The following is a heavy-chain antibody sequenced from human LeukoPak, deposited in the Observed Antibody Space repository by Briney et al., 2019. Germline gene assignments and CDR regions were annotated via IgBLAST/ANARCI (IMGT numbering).Heavy chain of an antibody. CDR1: GYTFTGYY. D-gene: IGHD3-10*01. J-gene: IGHJ4*02. CDR2: IDPNGAGT. Sequence: ASVKVSCKASGYTFTGYYIHWVRQAPGQGLEWTGRIDPNGAGTYYARKFQGRVTMTRDTSVSTAYMELTRLGSDDTAVYYCARDVGVGNNYWGQGTLVTVSS. CDR3: ARDVGVGNNY. V-gene: IGHV1-2*06.